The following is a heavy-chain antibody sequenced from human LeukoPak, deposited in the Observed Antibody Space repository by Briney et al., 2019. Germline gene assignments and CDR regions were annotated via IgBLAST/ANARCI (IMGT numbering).Heavy chain of an antibody. CDR2: IYYSGST. Sequence: SETLSLTCTVSGGPISSGGYYWRWIRQHPGKGLEWIGYIYYSGSTYYNPSLKSRVTISVDTSKNQFSLKLSSVTAADTAVYYCAREYCGGDCYSGAFDIWGQGTMVTVSS. J-gene: IGHJ3*02. V-gene: IGHV4-31*03. CDR1: GGPISSGGYY. D-gene: IGHD2-21*02. CDR3: AREYCGGDCYSGAFDI.